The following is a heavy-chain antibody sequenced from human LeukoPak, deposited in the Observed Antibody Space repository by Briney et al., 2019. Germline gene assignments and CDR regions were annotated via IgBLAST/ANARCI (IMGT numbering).Heavy chain of an antibody. CDR3: ARGGVDPVDH. CDR2: MNEYSTTI. CDR1: GFPFNCFW. V-gene: IGHV3-74*01. Sequence: GGSLRISCAASGFPFNCFWMHWVRPAPGKGLVWVSDMNEYSTTIRYADSVKGRFTISRDNAKSILYLQMNNLRAEDTAMYFCARGGVDPVDHWGQGTLVTVSS. D-gene: IGHD3-16*01. J-gene: IGHJ4*02.